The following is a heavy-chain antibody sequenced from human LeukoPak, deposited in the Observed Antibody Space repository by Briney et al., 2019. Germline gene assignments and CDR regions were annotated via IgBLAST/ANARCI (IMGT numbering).Heavy chain of an antibody. CDR1: GFTFSSYD. CDR3: AKSLDI. J-gene: IGHJ3*02. Sequence: PGGSLRLSCAASGFTFSSYDMHWVRQAPGKGLEWVAVISYDGSNKYYADSVKGRFTISRDNSKNTLYLQMNSLRAEDTAVYYCAKSLDIWGQGTMVTVSS. CDR2: ISYDGSNK. V-gene: IGHV3-30*18.